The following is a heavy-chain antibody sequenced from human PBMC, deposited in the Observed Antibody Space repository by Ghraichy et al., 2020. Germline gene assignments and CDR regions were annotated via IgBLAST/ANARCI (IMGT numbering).Heavy chain of an antibody. V-gene: IGHV4-34*01. D-gene: IGHD6-13*01. J-gene: IGHJ4*02. CDR1: GGSFSGYY. Sequence: SETLSLTCAVYGGSFSGYYWSWIRQPPGKGLEWIGEINHSGSTNYNPSLKSRVTISVDTSKNQFSLKLSSVTAADKAVYYCARALPYSNKRNIDYWGQGTLVTVSS. CDR3: ARALPYSNKRNIDY. CDR2: INHSGST.